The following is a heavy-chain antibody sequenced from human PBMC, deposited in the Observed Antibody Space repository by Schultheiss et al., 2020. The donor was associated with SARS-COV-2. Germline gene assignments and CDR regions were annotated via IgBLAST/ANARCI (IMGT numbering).Heavy chain of an antibody. CDR2: ISWNSGSI. CDR3: ASRDSSSHKEHDY. Sequence: GGSLRLSCAASGFTFDDYAMHWVRQAPGKGLEWVSGISWNSGSIGYADSVKGRFTISRDNAKNSLYLQMNSLRAEDTAVYYCASRDSSSHKEHDYWGQGTLVTVSS. V-gene: IGHV3-9*01. D-gene: IGHD6-13*01. CDR1: GFTFDDYA. J-gene: IGHJ4*02.